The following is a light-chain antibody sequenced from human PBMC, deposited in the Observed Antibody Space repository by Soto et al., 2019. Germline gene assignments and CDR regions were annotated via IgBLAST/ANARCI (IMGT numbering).Light chain of an antibody. CDR3: QQSYHTPYT. J-gene: IGKJ2*01. Sequence: DIQMTQSPSSLSASVGDRITITCRASQSISTYLNWYQQKPGTAPRLLLYVVSILQSGVPSRFSGSGSGTDFALTISSLQPEDFATYYCQQSYHTPYTFGQGTRVEIK. CDR2: VVS. V-gene: IGKV1-39*01. CDR1: QSISTY.